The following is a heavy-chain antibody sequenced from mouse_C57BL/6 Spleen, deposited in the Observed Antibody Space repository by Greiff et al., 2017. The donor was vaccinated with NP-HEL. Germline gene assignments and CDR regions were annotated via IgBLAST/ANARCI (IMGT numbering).Heavy chain of an antibody. CDR2: IYPGDGDT. CDR3: ARWDYGSRLYFDV. CDR1: GYAFSSSW. J-gene: IGHJ1*03. Sequence: QVQLQQSGPELVKPGASVKISCKASGYAFSSSWMNWVKQRPGKGLEWIGRIYPGDGDTNYNGKFKGKATLTADKSSSTAYMQLSSLTSEDSAVYFYARWDYGSRLYFDVWGTGTTVTVSS. D-gene: IGHD1-1*01. V-gene: IGHV1-82*01.